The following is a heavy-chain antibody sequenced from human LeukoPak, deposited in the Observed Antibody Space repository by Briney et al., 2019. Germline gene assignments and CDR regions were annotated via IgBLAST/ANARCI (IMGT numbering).Heavy chain of an antibody. CDR3: ARDGFAYYYDSSGYLMAFDI. CDR2: IYTSGST. D-gene: IGHD3-22*01. J-gene: IGHJ3*02. CDR1: GSSISSGSYY. Sequence: SETLSLTCTVSGSSISSGSYYWSWIRQPAGKGLEWIGRIYTSGSTNYNPSLKSRVTISVDTSKNQFSLKLSSVTAADTAVYYCARDGFAYYYDSSGYLMAFDIWGQGTMVTVSS. V-gene: IGHV4-61*02.